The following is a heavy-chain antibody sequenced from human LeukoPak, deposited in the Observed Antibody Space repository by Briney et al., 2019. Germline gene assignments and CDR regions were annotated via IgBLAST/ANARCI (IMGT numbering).Heavy chain of an antibody. J-gene: IGHJ6*02. CDR2: IKEDGSEK. D-gene: IGHD3-22*01. CDR3: ARDRIRVQLWLGGMDV. Sequence: GGSLRLSCAASGFTFISYWMTWVRQAPGKGLEWVANIKEDGSEKFYVDSVKGRFTISRDNANNSVYLQMNNLRAEDTAVYYCARDRIRVQLWLGGMDVWGRGTTVTVSS. CDR1: GFTFISYW. V-gene: IGHV3-7*01.